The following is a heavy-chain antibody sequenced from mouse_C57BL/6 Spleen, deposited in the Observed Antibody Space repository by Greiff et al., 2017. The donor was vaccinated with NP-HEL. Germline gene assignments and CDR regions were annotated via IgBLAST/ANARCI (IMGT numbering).Heavy chain of an antibody. CDR2: IYPGSGNT. D-gene: IGHD1-1*01. J-gene: IGHJ1*03. CDR3: ARVDYYGSSGDI. CDR1: GYTFTDYY. V-gene: IGHV1-76*01. Sequence: VQLQQSGAELVRPGASVKLSCKASGYTFTDYYINWVKQRPGQGLEWIARIYPGSGNTYYNEKFKGKATLTAEKSSSTAYMQLSSLTSEDSAVYFCARVDYYGSSGDIWGTGTTVTVSS.